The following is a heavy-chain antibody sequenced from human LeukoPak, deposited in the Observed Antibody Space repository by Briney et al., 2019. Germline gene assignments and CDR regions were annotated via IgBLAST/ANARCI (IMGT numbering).Heavy chain of an antibody. D-gene: IGHD6-13*01. CDR2: IYYSGST. Sequence: PSETLSLTCTVSGGSISSSSYYWGWIRQPPGKGLEWIGSIYYSGSTYYNPSLKSRVTISIDTSDNQFSLKLTSVTAADTAVYYCARDWKAAAGPNDAFDIWGQGTMVTVSS. J-gene: IGHJ3*02. CDR3: ARDWKAAAGPNDAFDI. V-gene: IGHV4-39*07. CDR1: GGSISSSSYY.